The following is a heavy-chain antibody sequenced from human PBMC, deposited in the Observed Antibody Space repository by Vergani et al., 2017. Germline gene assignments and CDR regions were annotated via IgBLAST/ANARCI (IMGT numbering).Heavy chain of an antibody. CDR3: ATEYGITMVRGVEDDAFDI. D-gene: IGHD3-10*01. V-gene: IGHV3-48*02. J-gene: IGHJ3*02. Sequence: EVQLVESGGGLVQPGGSLRLSCAASGFTFSSYSMNWVRQAPGKGLEWVSYISSSSSTIYYADSVKGRFTISGENAKNSLYLQMNSLRDEDTAVYYCATEYGITMVRGVEDDAFDIWGQGTMVTVSS. CDR2: ISSSSSTI. CDR1: GFTFSSYS.